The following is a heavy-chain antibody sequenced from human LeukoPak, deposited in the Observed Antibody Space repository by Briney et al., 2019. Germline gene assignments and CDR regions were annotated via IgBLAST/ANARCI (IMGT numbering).Heavy chain of an antibody. D-gene: IGHD6-13*01. CDR1: GFIFEDNG. CDR3: ARDIEAAGLFLDY. J-gene: IGHJ4*02. V-gene: IGHV3-20*04. CDR2: INWNGETT. Sequence: PGGSLRLSCAASGFIFEDNGMSWVRQAPGKGLEWVSGINWNGETTGYVDSVKGRFTISRDNAKNSLYLQMNSLRAKDTAVYYCARDIEAAGLFLDYWGQGTLVTVSS.